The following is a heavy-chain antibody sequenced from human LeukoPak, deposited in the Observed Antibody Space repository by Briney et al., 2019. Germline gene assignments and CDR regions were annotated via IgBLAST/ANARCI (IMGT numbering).Heavy chain of an antibody. CDR1: GVNFWALC. Sequence: PGGGPGHFRAAFGVNFWALCNRLVRQPPGKGLEWGSALSGSGGITYYADSVKGRFTISRGNSKNTLYLQMNSLRAEDTAVYYCAKHDPRRVVITNWFDPWGQGTLVTVSS. V-gene: IGHV3-23*01. CDR2: LSGSGGIT. CDR3: AKHDPRRVVITNWFDP. D-gene: IGHD3-22*01. J-gene: IGHJ5*02.